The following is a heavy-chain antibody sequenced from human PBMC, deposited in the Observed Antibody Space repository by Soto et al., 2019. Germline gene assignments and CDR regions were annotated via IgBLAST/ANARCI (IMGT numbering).Heavy chain of an antibody. CDR2: ISAYNGNT. D-gene: IGHD1-26*01. J-gene: IGHJ4*02. Sequence: QVQLVQSGAEVKKPGASVKVSCKASGYTFTSYGISWVRQAPGHGLEWMGWISAYNGNTKYAQKFQGRVTMTTDTSTSTAYMELRSLSSDDTAVYYCARDLGGSYYAPVDYWGQGTLVNVSS. V-gene: IGHV1-18*01. CDR3: ARDLGGSYYAPVDY. CDR1: GYTFTSYG.